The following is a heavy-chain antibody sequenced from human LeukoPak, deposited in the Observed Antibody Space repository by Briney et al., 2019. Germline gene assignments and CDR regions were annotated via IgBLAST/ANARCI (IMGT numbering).Heavy chain of an antibody. Sequence: TLSLTCTVSGGSISRGGYYWSWIRQHPGKGLEWIVYIYYSRSTYYNPSLKSRVTISVDTSKNQFSLKLNSVTVAETAVYYCARGLPYDSSGYYFDGFDHWGQGTLVTASA. CDR3: ARGLPYDSSGYYFDGFDH. J-gene: IGHJ4*02. CDR1: GGSISRGGYY. CDR2: IYYSRST. V-gene: IGHV4-31*03. D-gene: IGHD3-22*01.